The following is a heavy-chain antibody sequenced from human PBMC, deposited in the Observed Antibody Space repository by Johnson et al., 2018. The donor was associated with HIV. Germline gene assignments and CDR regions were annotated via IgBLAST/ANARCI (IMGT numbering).Heavy chain of an antibody. CDR3: SRGRVEIVGADPDAFDI. D-gene: IGHD1-26*01. J-gene: IGHJ3*02. CDR1: GFTFSDYY. Sequence: QVQLVESGGGLVKPGGSLRLSCAASGFTFSDYYMSWIRQAPGKGLEWVSYISSSGSTIYYADSVKGRFTIPRENAKNSLYLQRNSLRAEEPAVYYCSRGRVEIVGADPDAFDIWGQGTMVTVSS. V-gene: IGHV3-11*04. CDR2: ISSSGSTI.